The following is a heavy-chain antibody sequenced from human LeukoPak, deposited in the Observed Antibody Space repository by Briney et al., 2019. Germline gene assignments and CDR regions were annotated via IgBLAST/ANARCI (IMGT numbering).Heavy chain of an antibody. CDR2: LYTSGST. J-gene: IGHJ6*03. CDR1: GASISSYY. V-gene: IGHV4-4*07. Sequence: PSETLSLTCTVSGASISSYYWSWIRQPAGKGLEWIGRLYTSGSTNYNPSLKSRVTMSVDTSKNQFSLKLSSVTAADTAVYYCARDSAVADYYYYYYMDVWGKGTTVTVSS. D-gene: IGHD6-19*01. CDR3: ARDSAVADYYYYYYMDV.